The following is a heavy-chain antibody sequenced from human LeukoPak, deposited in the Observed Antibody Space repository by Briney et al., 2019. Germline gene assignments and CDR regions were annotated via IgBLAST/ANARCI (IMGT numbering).Heavy chain of an antibody. D-gene: IGHD5-18*01. Sequence: SETLSLTCTVSGGSISSGGYCWSWIRQHPEKGLERIGYIYYSGSTYYNPSLKSRVTISVDTSKNQFSLKLSSVTAADTAVYYCARDHGYSYGYFDYWGQGTLVTVSS. V-gene: IGHV4-31*03. CDR3: ARDHGYSYGYFDY. J-gene: IGHJ4*02. CDR2: IYYSGST. CDR1: GGSISSGGYC.